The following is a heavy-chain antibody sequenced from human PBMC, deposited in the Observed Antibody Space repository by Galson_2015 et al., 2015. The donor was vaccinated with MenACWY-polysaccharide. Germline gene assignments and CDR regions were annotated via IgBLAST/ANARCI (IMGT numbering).Heavy chain of an antibody. D-gene: IGHD1-1*01. J-gene: IGHJ4*02. V-gene: IGHV4-39*07. CDR1: GGSISSSSYY. Sequence: SETLSLTCTVSGGSISSSSYYWGWVRQPPGKGLEWIGSIYYTGSTYYNPSLKSRVIISVDTSKNQFSLRLTSVTAADTAVYYCARGPTAYQFDYWGQGTLVTVSS. CDR3: ARGPTAYQFDY. CDR2: IYYTGST.